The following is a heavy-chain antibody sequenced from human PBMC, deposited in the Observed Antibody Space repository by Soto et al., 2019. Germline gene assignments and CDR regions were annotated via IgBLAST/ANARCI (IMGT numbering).Heavy chain of an antibody. D-gene: IGHD3-10*01. CDR1: GFTFSSYE. Sequence: EVQLVESGGGLVQPGGSLRLSCAASGFTFSSYEMNWVRQAPGKGLEWVSYISSSGSTIYYADSVKGQFTISRDNAKNSLYLQMNSLRAEDTAVYYCASVLLWFGELPRSALDAFDIWGQGTMVTVSS. J-gene: IGHJ3*02. CDR3: ASVLLWFGELPRSALDAFDI. V-gene: IGHV3-48*03. CDR2: ISSSGSTI.